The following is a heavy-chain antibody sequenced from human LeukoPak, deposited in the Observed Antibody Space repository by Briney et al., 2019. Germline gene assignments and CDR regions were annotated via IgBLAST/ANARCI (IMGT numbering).Heavy chain of an antibody. V-gene: IGHV3-11*06. Sequence: GGSLRLSCAASGFTFSNYYMSWIRQAPGKGLEWVSSISSSSSYIYYADSVKGRFTISRDNAKNSLYLQMNSLRAEDTAVYYGARDNGYSSGWYDSYYYYGRDVWGQGTTVTVSS. CDR1: GFTFSNYY. CDR3: ARDNGYSSGWYDSYYYYGRDV. D-gene: IGHD6-19*01. CDR2: ISSSSSYI. J-gene: IGHJ6*02.